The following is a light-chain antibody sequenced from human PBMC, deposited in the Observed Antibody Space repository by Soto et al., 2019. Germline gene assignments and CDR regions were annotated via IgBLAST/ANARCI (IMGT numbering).Light chain of an antibody. CDR1: SSDIGGYNY. CDR2: GVT. J-gene: IGLJ1*01. Sequence: QSVLTQPASVSESPGQSITISCAGTSSDIGGYNYVSWYQQHPDKAPKLMIYGVTNRPSRVSDRFSGSKSGNTASLTISGLQAEDEADYYCTSYTSSSTYVFGTGTKLTVL. CDR3: TSYTSSSTYV. V-gene: IGLV2-14*01.